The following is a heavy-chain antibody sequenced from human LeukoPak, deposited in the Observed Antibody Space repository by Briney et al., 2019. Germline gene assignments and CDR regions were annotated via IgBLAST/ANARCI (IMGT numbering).Heavy chain of an antibody. D-gene: IGHD3-22*01. V-gene: IGHV3-30*04. CDR1: GFTFSSYA. CDR3: ARSYDSSGYSRGYFDY. J-gene: IGHJ4*02. Sequence: GGSLRLSCAASGFTFSSYAMHWVREAPGKGLEGGAVISYDVSNKYYADSVKGRFTISRDNSKNTLYLQMHSLRAEDTAVYYCARSYDSSGYSRGYFDYWGQGTLVTVSS. CDR2: ISYDVSNK.